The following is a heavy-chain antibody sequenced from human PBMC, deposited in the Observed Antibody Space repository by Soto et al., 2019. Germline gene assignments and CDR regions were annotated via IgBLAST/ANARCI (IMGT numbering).Heavy chain of an antibody. CDR1: AFTVSSYY. CDR2: LYSDGTT. D-gene: IGHD6-19*01. V-gene: IGHV3-53*03. Sequence: EVQLVESGGGLIQPGGSLRLSCVASAFTVSSYYMTWVRQPPGKGLEWVSVLYSDGTTYYADSVKGRFTISRHNSKNTRLLHMHTLRADDTALDDCARATGDSGWAWVAYWGQGTLVTVSS. J-gene: IGHJ4*02. CDR3: ARATGDSGWAWVAY.